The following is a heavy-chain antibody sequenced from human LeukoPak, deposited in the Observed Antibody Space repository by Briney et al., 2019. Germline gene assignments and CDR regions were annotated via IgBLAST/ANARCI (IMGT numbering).Heavy chain of an antibody. CDR1: GESLNYYY. J-gene: IGHJ4*02. CDR2: VFDGKST. Sequence: SETLSLTCAVYGESLNYYYWSWIRQSPEKGLEWIGEVFDGKSTNYNPSLKSRVTISAVTSSNQFSLNLKSVTAADTAVYYCASGAWATRLHSWAQGTLVIVSS. D-gene: IGHD5-24*01. CDR3: ASGAWATRLHS. V-gene: IGHV4-34*12.